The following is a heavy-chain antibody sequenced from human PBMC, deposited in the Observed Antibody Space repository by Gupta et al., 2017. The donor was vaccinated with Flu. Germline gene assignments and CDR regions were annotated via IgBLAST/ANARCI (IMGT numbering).Heavy chain of an antibody. CDR3: ARTSGKIPLFDF. CDR1: GDSLSSGGYY. Sequence: QVQPLESGPGLVRPSQTLSLTCTVTGDSLSSGGYYWSWIRQHPEKVLDWIGHIYYRGNTYSNPSLESRLTLSVDASKNQFSLNLTSVTAADTAVYYCARTSGKIPLFDFWGQGNQVTVSS. V-gene: IGHV4-31*03. J-gene: IGHJ4*02. CDR2: IYYRGNT.